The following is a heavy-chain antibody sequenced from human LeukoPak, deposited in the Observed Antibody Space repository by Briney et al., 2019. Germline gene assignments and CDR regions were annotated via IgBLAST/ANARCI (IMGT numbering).Heavy chain of an antibody. CDR3: ARTGAYYSGMYYFDY. Sequence: ASVKVSCKASGYTFTGYYMHWVRQAPGQGLEWMGWINPDSGDTHYAQKFQGRVTMARDTSISTAYMELSRLRSDDTAVYYCARTGAYYSGMYYFDYWGQGALVTVSS. D-gene: IGHD3-22*01. J-gene: IGHJ4*02. CDR1: GYTFTGYY. V-gene: IGHV1-2*02. CDR2: INPDSGDT.